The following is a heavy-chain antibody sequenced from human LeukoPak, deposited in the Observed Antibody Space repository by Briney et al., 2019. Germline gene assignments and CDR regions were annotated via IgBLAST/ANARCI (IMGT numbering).Heavy chain of an antibody. J-gene: IGHJ6*02. CDR1: GGSINFYY. CDR2: FSYSGST. V-gene: IGHV4-59*01. Sequence: SETLSLTCTVSGGSINFYYWSWIRQPAGKGLEWIGHFSYSGSTNLNPSLKSRVTISVDTSKNQFSLMVRSVTAADTAVYYCAREYYYGSGTSYGMDVWGQGTTVTVSS. CDR3: AREYYYGSGTSYGMDV. D-gene: IGHD3-10*01.